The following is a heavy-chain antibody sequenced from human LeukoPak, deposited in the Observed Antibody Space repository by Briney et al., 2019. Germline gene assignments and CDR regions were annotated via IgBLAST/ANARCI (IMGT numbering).Heavy chain of an antibody. CDR3: ATICTTTSFSVDY. CDR2: ISVFNGNT. D-gene: IGHD2-2*01. CDR1: GYTFTSYA. V-gene: IGHV1-18*01. J-gene: IGHJ4*02. Sequence: GASVKVSCKASGYTFTSYAISWVRQAPGQGLEWMGWISVFNGNTNYAHSLQGRVTMTTDTSTSTAYMELRSLRSDDTAVYYCATICTTTSFSVDYWGQGTLVTVSS.